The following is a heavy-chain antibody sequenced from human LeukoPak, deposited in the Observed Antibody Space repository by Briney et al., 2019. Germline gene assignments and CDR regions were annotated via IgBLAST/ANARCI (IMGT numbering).Heavy chain of an antibody. CDR1: GFTFSSYA. CDR2: ISGSGGST. J-gene: IGHJ6*03. CDR3: ARDRLFDSYNYYMDV. D-gene: IGHD2-21*01. Sequence: PGGSLRLSCAASGFTFSSYAMSWVRQAPGKGLEWVSAISGSGGSTYYTDSVKGRFTISRDNSKNTLYLQMNSLRAEDTALYYCARDRLFDSYNYYMDVWGKGTTVTVSS. V-gene: IGHV3-23*01.